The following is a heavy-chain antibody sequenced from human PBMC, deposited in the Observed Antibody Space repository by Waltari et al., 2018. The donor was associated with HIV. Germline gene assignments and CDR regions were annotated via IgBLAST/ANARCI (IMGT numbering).Heavy chain of an antibody. CDR1: GYTFTSDY. CDR3: ARGAGLSGSSDEDFDY. D-gene: IGHD1-26*01. CDR2: INPSGGST. J-gene: IGHJ4*02. Sequence: QVQLVQSGAEVKKPGASVKVSCKASGYTFTSDYMHWVRQAPGQGRGWMGIINPSGGSTSYAQKFQGRVTMTRDTSTSTVYMGLSSLRSEDTAVYYCARGAGLSGSSDEDFDYWGQGTLVTVSS. V-gene: IGHV1-46*01.